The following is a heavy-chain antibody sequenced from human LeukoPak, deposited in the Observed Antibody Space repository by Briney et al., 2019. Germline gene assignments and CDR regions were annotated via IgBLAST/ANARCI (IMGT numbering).Heavy chain of an antibody. D-gene: IGHD3-22*01. CDR1: GGSLSTYF. Sequence: SETLSLTCTVSGGSLSTYFWTWIRQPAGKGLEWIGRIYASGSTTHTPSLKSRVTMSVDTSKSQFSLKLSSVTAADTAVYYCARAVYDTSGYYIDYWGQGTLVTVSS. CDR2: IYASGST. CDR3: ARAVYDTSGYYIDY. J-gene: IGHJ4*02. V-gene: IGHV4-4*07.